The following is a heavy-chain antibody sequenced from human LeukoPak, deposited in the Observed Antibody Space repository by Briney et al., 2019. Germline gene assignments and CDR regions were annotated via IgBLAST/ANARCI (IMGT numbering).Heavy chain of an antibody. J-gene: IGHJ5*02. CDR3: ARGQGATVPQVGENWFDP. Sequence: SETLSLTCAVYIDSFSNYHWNWIRQTPAKGMEWIGEVNESGGTNISPSLRSRVILSVDTSKNQFSLKLISVTVADTAIYYCARGQGATVPQVGENWFDPWGQGTRVTVSS. D-gene: IGHD1-26*01. CDR2: VNESGGT. CDR1: IDSFSNYH. V-gene: IGHV4-34*01.